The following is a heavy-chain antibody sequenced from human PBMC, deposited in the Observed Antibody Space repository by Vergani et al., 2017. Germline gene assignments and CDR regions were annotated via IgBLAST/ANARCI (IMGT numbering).Heavy chain of an antibody. V-gene: IGHV1-2*02. CDR1: GYLFTGYY. CDR2: INPNRDGA. CDR3: ARVAGNYYDSSGYSDY. D-gene: IGHD3-22*01. Sequence: QAHLVQSGAEVRKPGASVKVSCKASGYLFTGYYIHWVRQAPGQGLEWMGWINPNRDGANYAQKLQGRVTITADESTSTAYMELSSLRSEDTAVYYCARVAGNYYDSSGYSDYWGQGTLVTVSS. J-gene: IGHJ4*02.